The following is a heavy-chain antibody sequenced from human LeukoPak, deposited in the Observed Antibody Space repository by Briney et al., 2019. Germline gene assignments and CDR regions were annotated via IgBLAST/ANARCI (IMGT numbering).Heavy chain of an antibody. CDR3: ARVIWDSGSYHDAFDI. CDR2: IIPIFGTA. J-gene: IGHJ3*02. Sequence: SVKVSCKASGGTFSSYAIGWVRQAPGQGLEWMGRIIPIFGTANYAQKFQGRVTITTDESTSTAYMELSSLRSEDTAVYYCARVIWDSGSYHDAFDIWGQGTMVTVSS. D-gene: IGHD1-26*01. V-gene: IGHV1-69*05. CDR1: GGTFSSYA.